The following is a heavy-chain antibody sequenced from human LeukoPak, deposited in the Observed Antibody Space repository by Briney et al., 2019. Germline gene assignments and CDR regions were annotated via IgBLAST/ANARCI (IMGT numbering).Heavy chain of an antibody. CDR1: GGSFSGYY. CDR2: INHSGST. Sequence: SETLSLTCAVYGGSFSGYYWSWIRQPPGKGLEWIGEINHSGSTNYNPSLKSRVTISVDTSKNQFSLKLSSVTAADTAVYYCARANYDFWSGYPGSPDYWGQGTLVTVSS. CDR3: ARANYDFWSGYPGSPDY. V-gene: IGHV4-34*01. D-gene: IGHD3-3*01. J-gene: IGHJ4*02.